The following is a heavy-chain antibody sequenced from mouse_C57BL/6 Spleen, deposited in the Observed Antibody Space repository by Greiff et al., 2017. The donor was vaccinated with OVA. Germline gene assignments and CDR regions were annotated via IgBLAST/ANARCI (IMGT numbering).Heavy chain of an antibody. D-gene: IGHD2-4*01. CDR3: ARFDYDAYGGYARDY. CDR2: INPSSGYT. V-gene: IGHV1-7*01. CDR1: GYTFTSYW. Sequence: QVQLQQSGAELAKPGASVKLSCKASGYTFTSYWMHWVKQRPGQGLEWIGYINPSSGYTTYNQKFKDKATLTADKSPSTAYMQLSSLTYEDSAVEYCARFDYDAYGGYARDYWGQGTSVTVSS. J-gene: IGHJ4*01.